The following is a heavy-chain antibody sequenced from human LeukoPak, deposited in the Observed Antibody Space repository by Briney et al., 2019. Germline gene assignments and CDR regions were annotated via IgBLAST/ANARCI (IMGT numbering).Heavy chain of an antibody. D-gene: IGHD3-9*01. V-gene: IGHV4-39*07. CDR1: GGSISSSSYY. J-gene: IGHJ4*02. Sequence: PSETLSLTCTVSGGSISSSSYYWGWIRQPPGKGLEWIGSIYYSGSTYYNPSLKSRVTISVDTSKNQFSLKLSSVTAADTAVYYCARVRYYDIQSPDYWGQGTLVTVSS. CDR3: ARVRYYDIQSPDY. CDR2: IYYSGST.